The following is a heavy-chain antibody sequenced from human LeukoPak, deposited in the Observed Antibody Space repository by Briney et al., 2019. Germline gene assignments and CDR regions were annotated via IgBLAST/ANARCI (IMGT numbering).Heavy chain of an antibody. V-gene: IGHV1-46*01. Sequence: GASVKVSCKASGYSFTAFYIHWVRQAPGQGLEWMGMINPSSDSTSYAQKFQGRVTMTRDKSTSTVYMELSSLRSEDTALYYCARDDFGSGINWFDPWGQGTLVTVSS. D-gene: IGHD3-10*01. J-gene: IGHJ5*02. CDR2: INPSSDST. CDR3: ARDDFGSGINWFDP. CDR1: GYSFTAFY.